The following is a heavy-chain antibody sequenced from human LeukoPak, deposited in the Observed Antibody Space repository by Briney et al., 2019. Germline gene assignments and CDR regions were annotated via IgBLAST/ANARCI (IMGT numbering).Heavy chain of an antibody. Sequence: GGSLRLSCAASGFTFSSYWMTWVRQAPGKGLEWVANIKQDASERDYVDSVKGRFTISRDNAKNSLYLQMNSLRAEDTAVYYCATPTAGTWHFDYWGQGTLVTVSS. D-gene: IGHD1-1*01. J-gene: IGHJ4*02. V-gene: IGHV3-7*01. CDR2: IKQDASER. CDR1: GFTFSSYW. CDR3: ATPTAGTWHFDY.